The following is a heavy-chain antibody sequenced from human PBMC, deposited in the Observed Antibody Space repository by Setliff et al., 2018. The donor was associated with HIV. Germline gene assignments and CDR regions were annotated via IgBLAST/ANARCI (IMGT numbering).Heavy chain of an antibody. V-gene: IGHV4-61*02. D-gene: IGHD6-6*01. Sequence: SETLSLTCTVSGGSISSGSFYWSWMRQPAGKGLEWIGRIYTSGSTKYNPSLKSRVTISVDKSKNHFSLNLNSVTAADTAVYYCARGSDLAARVYFDYWGQGTLVTVSS. CDR2: IYTSGST. J-gene: IGHJ4*02. CDR3: ARGSDLAARVYFDY. CDR1: GGSISSGSFY.